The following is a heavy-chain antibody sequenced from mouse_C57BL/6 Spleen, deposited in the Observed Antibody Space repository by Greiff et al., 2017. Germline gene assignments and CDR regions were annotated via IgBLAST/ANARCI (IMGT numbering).Heavy chain of an antibody. V-gene: IGHV1-64*01. CDR3: ARLDYGSSLYWYFDV. CDR2: IHPNSGST. Sequence: QVQLQQPGAELVKPGASVKLSCKASGYTFTSYWMHWVKPRPGQGLEWIGMIHPNSGSTNYNEKFKSKATLTVDKSSSTAYMQLSSLTSEDSAVYYCARLDYGSSLYWYFDVWGTGTTVTVSS. D-gene: IGHD1-1*01. J-gene: IGHJ1*03. CDR1: GYTFTSYW.